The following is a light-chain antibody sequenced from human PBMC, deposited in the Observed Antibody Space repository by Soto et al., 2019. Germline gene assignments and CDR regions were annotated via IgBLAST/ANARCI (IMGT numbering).Light chain of an antibody. CDR2: EVS. CDR1: NSDVGAYDY. CDR3: SSYTTSSTWV. J-gene: IGLJ3*02. V-gene: IGLV2-14*01. Sequence: QSVLTQPASVSGSPGQSITISCTGTNSDVGAYDYVSWYQQHPGKAPKLMIYEVSNRPSGVSNRFSGSKSGNTASLTISGLQAEDEAAYYCSSYTTSSTWVFGGGTQLTVL.